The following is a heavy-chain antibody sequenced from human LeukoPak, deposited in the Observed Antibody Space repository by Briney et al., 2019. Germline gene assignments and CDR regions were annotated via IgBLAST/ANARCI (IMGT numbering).Heavy chain of an antibody. Sequence: PSETLSLTCSVSGASITSSGYYWAWIRQPPGRGLEWLGNLYYSGSTYYNPSLKSRVTISVDTSKNQFSLRLSSATAADTAVYYCARRKGNYYVWFDPWGQGTLVTVSS. D-gene: IGHD1-26*01. CDR1: GASITSSGYY. J-gene: IGHJ5*02. V-gene: IGHV4-39*01. CDR2: LYYSGST. CDR3: ARRKGNYYVWFDP.